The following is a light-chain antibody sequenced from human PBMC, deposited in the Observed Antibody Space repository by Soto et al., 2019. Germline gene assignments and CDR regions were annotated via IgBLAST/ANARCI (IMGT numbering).Light chain of an antibody. CDR1: QRFSYAD. CDR3: HWQRNRTQLT. Sequence: IVVTSSAGALTLSPGEISTLSCRAVQRFSYADLAWHQPRPGQDPRLYIGGARSRATGSADRFSCSGTGTDSELTISIRGLETFAVSSCHWQRNRTQLTFGQGTKVDIK. J-gene: IGKJ1*01. CDR2: GAR. V-gene: IGKV3-20*01.